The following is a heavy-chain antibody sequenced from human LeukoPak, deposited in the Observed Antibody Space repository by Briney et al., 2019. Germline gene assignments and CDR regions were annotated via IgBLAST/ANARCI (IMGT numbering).Heavy chain of an antibody. CDR1: GYTFTSYD. Sequence: GASVTLSCTAFGYTFTSYDMNWVRQAPGQGLEWMACINPSGGNTDYAHNFKGRFTITRNTSTSTAYMELSSLRAEDTALYYWASVSLPYWGVNPVSWIDPGGEETLLTV. CDR3: ASVSLPYWGVNPVSWIDP. J-gene: IGHJ5*02. CDR2: INPSGGNT. V-gene: IGHV1-8*03. D-gene: IGHD7-27*01.